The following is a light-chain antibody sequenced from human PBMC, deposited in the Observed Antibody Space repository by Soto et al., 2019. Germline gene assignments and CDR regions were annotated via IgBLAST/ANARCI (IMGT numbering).Light chain of an antibody. CDR2: AAS. V-gene: IGKV1-9*01. CDR1: QGISSY. CDR3: QQLNSYPIT. Sequence: TPLTQSPSSLSASVGDRVTITCRASQGISSYLAWYQQKPGKAPKLLIYAASTLRSGVPSRFSGSGSGTDFTLTISSLQPEDFATYYCQQLNSYPITFGQGTRLEIK. J-gene: IGKJ5*01.